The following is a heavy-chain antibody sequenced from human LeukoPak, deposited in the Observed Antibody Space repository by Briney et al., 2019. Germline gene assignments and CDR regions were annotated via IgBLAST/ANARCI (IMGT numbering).Heavy chain of an antibody. Sequence: MSSETLSLTCAVYGGSFSGYYWSWIRQPPGKGLEWIGEINHSGSTNYNPSLKSRVTISVDTSKNQFSLKLSSVTAADTAVYYCARFTPYYDILTGYSHFDYWGQGTLVTVSS. CDR3: ARFTPYYDILTGYSHFDY. CDR2: INHSGST. CDR1: GGSFSGYY. D-gene: IGHD3-9*01. V-gene: IGHV4-34*01. J-gene: IGHJ4*02.